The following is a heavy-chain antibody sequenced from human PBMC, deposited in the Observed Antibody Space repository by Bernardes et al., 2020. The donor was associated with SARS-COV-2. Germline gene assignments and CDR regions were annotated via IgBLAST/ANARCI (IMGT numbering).Heavy chain of an antibody. V-gene: IGHV3-13*05. J-gene: IGHJ4*02. CDR1: GFTFSSYD. D-gene: IGHD3-22*01. CDR2: IGSAGDP. CDR3: ARGARDYSDSSGYFSPHFDY. Sequence: GGSLRLSCAASGFTFSSYDMHWVRQGTGKGLEWVSGIGSAGDPYYPASVKGRFTISRENAKNSLFLQMNSLRAGDTAVYYCARGARDYSDSSGYFSPHFDYWGQGILVTVSS.